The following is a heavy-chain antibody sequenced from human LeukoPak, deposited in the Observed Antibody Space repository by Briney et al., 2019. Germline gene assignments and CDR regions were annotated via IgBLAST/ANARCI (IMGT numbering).Heavy chain of an antibody. J-gene: IGHJ4*02. Sequence: SETLSLTCTVSGGSITNDYWNWIRQSSGKQLEWIGSIHYSGTINYSPSLKSRITISLDTSKNQFSLKLSSVTDADTAMYYCATSYDHGWLIGSWGQGTLVTVSS. V-gene: IGHV4-59*01. D-gene: IGHD3-16*01. CDR1: GGSITNDY. CDR3: ATSYDHGWLIGS. CDR2: IHYSGTI.